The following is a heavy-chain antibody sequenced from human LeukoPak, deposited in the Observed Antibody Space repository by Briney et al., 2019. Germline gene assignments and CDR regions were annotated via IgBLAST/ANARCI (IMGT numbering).Heavy chain of an antibody. Sequence: GGSLRLSCAASGFTFSSYWMHWVRQAPGKGLVWVADIKNDGRSADYADSVKGRFTITRDNAKNMLYLLMDSLRAEDTALFCARRYDGALDHWGQGTLVTVSS. CDR2: IKNDGRSA. CDR1: GFTFSSYW. CDR3: ARRYDGALDH. V-gene: IGHV3-74*01. J-gene: IGHJ4*02. D-gene: IGHD3-3*01.